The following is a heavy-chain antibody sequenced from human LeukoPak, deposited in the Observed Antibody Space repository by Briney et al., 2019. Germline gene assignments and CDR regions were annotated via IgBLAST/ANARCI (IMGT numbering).Heavy chain of an antibody. CDR3: ARDLPNSSSWYLPRAYYYYGMDV. D-gene: IGHD6-13*01. CDR2: IYHSGST. CDR1: GGSISSSNW. Sequence: SETLSLTCAVSGGSISSSNWWSWVRQPPGKGLEWIGEIYHSGSTNYNPSLKSRVTISVDTSKNQFSLKLSSVTAADTAVYYCARDLPNSSSWYLPRAYYYYGMDVWGQGTTVTVSS. J-gene: IGHJ6*02. V-gene: IGHV4-4*02.